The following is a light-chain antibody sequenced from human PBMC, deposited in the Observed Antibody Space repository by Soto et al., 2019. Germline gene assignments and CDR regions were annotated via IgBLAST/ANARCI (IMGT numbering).Light chain of an antibody. CDR1: SSDVGGYNY. CDR2: DVS. J-gene: IGLJ1*01. Sequence: QSALTQPRSVSGSPGQSVTISCTGTSSDVGGYNYVSWYQQHPGKAPKAMIYDVSKRPSGVPDRFSGSKSGNTASLTISGLQAEDEADYYFCSYAGYTFYVFGTGTKLTVL. V-gene: IGLV2-11*01. CDR3: CSYAGYTFYV.